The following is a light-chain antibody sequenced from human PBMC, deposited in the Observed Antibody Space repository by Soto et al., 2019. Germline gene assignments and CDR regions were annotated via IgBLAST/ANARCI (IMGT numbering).Light chain of an antibody. V-gene: IGLV2-14*01. CDR1: SSDVGAYSY. J-gene: IGLJ1*01. CDR3: SSYTSATTYV. CDR2: DVS. Sequence: AVVTQPASVSGYPGQSITISCTGTSSDVGAYSYASWYQQYPGEAPKVIIYDVSHRPAGVSNRFSGSKSGNTASLTISGLQTQDEADYYCSSYTSATTYVFGTGTKVTVL.